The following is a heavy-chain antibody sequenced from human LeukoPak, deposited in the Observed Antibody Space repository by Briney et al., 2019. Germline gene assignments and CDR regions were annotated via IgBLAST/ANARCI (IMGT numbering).Heavy chain of an antibody. CDR1: GYSISSGYY. Sequence: PSETLSLTCAVSGYSISSGYYWGWIRQPPGKGLEWIGSIYHSGSTYYNPSLKSRVTRSVDTSKNQFSLKLSSVTAADTAVYYCARLTTNYYYYYMDVWGKGTTVTVSS. V-gene: IGHV4-38-2*01. J-gene: IGHJ6*03. CDR2: IYHSGST. CDR3: ARLTTNYYYYYMDV. D-gene: IGHD4-11*01.